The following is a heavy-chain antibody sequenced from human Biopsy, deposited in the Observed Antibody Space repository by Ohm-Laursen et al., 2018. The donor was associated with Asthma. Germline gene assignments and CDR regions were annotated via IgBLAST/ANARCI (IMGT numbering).Heavy chain of an antibody. CDR1: GFVFSQCG. CDR3: ARQSGQDNGDSSAFDT. Sequence: SLTLSCTAPGFVFSQCGMHWVRQGPGKGLEWVALVSSDGHNKYYEQSVKGRFTISRDNSRNRLDLQINRLTVEDSAVYFCARQSGQDNGDSSAFDTWGQGTKVAVSS. D-gene: IGHD3-22*01. CDR2: VSSDGHNK. J-gene: IGHJ3*02. V-gene: IGHV3-30*03.